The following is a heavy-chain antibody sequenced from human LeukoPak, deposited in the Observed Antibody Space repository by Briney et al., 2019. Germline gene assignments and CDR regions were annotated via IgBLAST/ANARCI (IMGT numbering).Heavy chain of an antibody. J-gene: IGHJ4*02. Sequence: GGSLRLSCAASGFTFSSYAMSWVRQAPGKGLEWVSAISGSGGSTYYADSAKGRFTISRDNSKNTLYLQMNSLRAEDTAVYYCAKDGSYYDSSGYIYYFDYWGQGTPVTVSS. CDR3: AKDGSYYDSSGYIYYFDY. V-gene: IGHV3-23*01. CDR2: ISGSGGST. D-gene: IGHD3-22*01. CDR1: GFTFSSYA.